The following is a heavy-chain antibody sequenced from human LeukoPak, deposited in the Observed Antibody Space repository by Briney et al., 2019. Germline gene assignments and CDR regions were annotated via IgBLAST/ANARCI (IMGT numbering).Heavy chain of an antibody. V-gene: IGHV3-7*03. CDR2: IKQDGSEK. Sequence: PGGSLRLSCAASGFTFSNYWMSWVRQAPGKGLEWVANIKQDGSEKYYVDSVKGRFTISRDNAKNSLYLQMNSLRAEDTAVYYCARVMYYDFWSGDDAFDIWGQGTMVTVSS. CDR3: ARVMYYDFWSGDDAFDI. D-gene: IGHD3-3*01. J-gene: IGHJ3*02. CDR1: GFTFSNYW.